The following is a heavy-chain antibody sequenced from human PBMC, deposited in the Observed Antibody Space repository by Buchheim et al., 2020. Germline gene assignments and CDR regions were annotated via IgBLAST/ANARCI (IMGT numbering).Heavy chain of an antibody. J-gene: IGHJ4*02. V-gene: IGHV3-30*04. CDR1: GFTFSSYA. CDR3: ARDGRLRYFDWLFDY. D-gene: IGHD3-9*01. Sequence: QVQLVESGGGVVQPGRSLRLSCAASGFTFSSYAMHWVRQAPGKGLEWVAVISYDGSNKYYADSVKGRFTISRDNSQNTPYLQMNSLRAEDTAVYYCARDGRLRYFDWLFDYWGQGTL. CDR2: ISYDGSNK.